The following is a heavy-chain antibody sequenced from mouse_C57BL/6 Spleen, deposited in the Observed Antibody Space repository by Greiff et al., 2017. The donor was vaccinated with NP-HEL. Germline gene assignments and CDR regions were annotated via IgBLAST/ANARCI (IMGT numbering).Heavy chain of an antibody. CDR3: VLNWDD. V-gene: IGHV1-82*01. J-gene: IGHJ2*01. D-gene: IGHD4-1*01. CDR2: IYPGDGDT. CDR1: GYAFSSSW. Sequence: QVQLQQSGPELVKPGASVKISCKASGYAFSSSWMTWVKQRPGKGLEWIGRIYPGDGDTNYNGKFKGKATLTADKSSSTAYMQLSSLTSGDSAVYFCVLNWDDWGQGTTLTVSS.